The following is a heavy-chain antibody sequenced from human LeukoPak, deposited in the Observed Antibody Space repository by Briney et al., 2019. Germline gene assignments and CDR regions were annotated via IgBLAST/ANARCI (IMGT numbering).Heavy chain of an antibody. J-gene: IGHJ4*02. V-gene: IGHV1-69*05. CDR2: IIPIFVTA. Sequence: ASVKVSCKASGGTFSSYAISWVRQAPGQGLEWMGGIIPIFVTADYAQKFQGRVTITTDESTSTAYMELSSLRSEDTAVYYCARAGGGAPPDYWGQGTLVTVSS. CDR1: GGTFSSYA. D-gene: IGHD1-26*01. CDR3: ARAGGGAPPDY.